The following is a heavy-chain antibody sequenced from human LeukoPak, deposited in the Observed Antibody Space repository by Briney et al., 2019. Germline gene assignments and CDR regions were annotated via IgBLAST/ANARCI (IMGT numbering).Heavy chain of an antibody. CDR2: VGSRTGNI. D-gene: IGHD4/OR15-4a*01. V-gene: IGHV3-21*01. Sequence: GGSLRLSCAASGFAFSSYSMNWVRQAPGKGLEWVAFVGSRTGNIYYADSVKGRFSISRDNAKDSVYLQMNSLRADDTAVYYCARETEPLDYGDSTNLDYWGQGTLVTVSS. CDR1: GFAFSSYS. CDR3: ARETEPLDYGDSTNLDY. J-gene: IGHJ4*02.